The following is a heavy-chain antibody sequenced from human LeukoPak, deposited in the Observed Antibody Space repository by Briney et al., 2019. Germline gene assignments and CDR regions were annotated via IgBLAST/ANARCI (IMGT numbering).Heavy chain of an antibody. V-gene: IGHV3-21*01. CDR1: GFTFSNYS. J-gene: IGHJ4*02. CDR2: ISSSSSYI. CDR3: ARTPAAAGTWGFDY. Sequence: PGGSLRLSCAASGFTFSNYSMNWVRQAPGKGLEWVSSISSSSSYIYYADSVKGRFTISRDNAKNSLYLQMNSLRAEDTAVYYCARTPAAAGTWGFDYWGQGTLVTVSS. D-gene: IGHD6-13*01.